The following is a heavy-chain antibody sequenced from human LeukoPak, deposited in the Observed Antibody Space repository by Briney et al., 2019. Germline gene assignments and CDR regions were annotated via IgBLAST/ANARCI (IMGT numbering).Heavy chain of an antibody. J-gene: IGHJ4*02. Sequence: ASVKVSCKASGYTFTSYGISWVRQAPGQGLEWMGGIIPIFGTANYAQKFQGRVTMTTDTSTNTAYMELRSLTSDDTAVYYCARGSGYWGQGTLVTVSS. V-gene: IGHV1-18*01. CDR3: ARGSGY. CDR1: GYTFTSYG. CDR2: IIPIFGTA.